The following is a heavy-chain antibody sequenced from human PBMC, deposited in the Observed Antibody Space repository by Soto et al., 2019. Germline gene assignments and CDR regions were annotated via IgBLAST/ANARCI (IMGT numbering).Heavy chain of an antibody. Sequence: SLRRSCVASGFSFSSYGMHWVRQAPGKGLEWVAVISYDGSNKYYEDSVKGRITISRDNSKNTLYLQMNSLRAEDTAVYYCAKNEGYRSSTSCYTIGGYYYGMDVWGQGTTVTVSS. V-gene: IGHV3-30*18. CDR1: GFSFSSYG. CDR2: ISYDGSNK. J-gene: IGHJ6*02. D-gene: IGHD2-2*02. CDR3: AKNEGYRSSTSCYTIGGYYYGMDV.